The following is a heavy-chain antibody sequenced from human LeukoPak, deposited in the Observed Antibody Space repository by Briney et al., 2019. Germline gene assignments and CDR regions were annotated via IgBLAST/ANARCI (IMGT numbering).Heavy chain of an antibody. D-gene: IGHD3-22*01. J-gene: IGHJ1*01. CDR3: ARRAYYYDSSGYHEYFQH. CDR1: GYSFTSYW. Sequence: GEPLKISCKGSGYSFTSYWIGWVRQMPGKGLEWTGIIYPGDSDTRYSPSFQGQVTISVDKSISTAYLQWNSLKASDTAMYYCARRAYYYDSSGYHEYFQHWGQGTLVTVSS. CDR2: IYPGDSDT. V-gene: IGHV5-51*01.